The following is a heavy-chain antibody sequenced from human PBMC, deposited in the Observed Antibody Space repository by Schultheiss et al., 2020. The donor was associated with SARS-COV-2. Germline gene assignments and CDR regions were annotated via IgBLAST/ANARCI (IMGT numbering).Heavy chain of an antibody. Sequence: GGSLRLSCAASGFTFNNYGMHWVRQAPGKGLEWVAVIWYDGSNRYYADSVKGRFTISRDNSKNTLYLQMNSLRAEDTAVYYCARDGGSSYYYYGMDVWGQGTTVTVSS. D-gene: IGHD3-16*01. J-gene: IGHJ6*02. CDR2: IWYDGSNR. V-gene: IGHV3-33*01. CDR3: ARDGGSSYYYYGMDV. CDR1: GFTFNNYG.